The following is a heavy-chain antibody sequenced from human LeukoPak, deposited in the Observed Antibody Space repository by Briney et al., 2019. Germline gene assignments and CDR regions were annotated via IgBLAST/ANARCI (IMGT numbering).Heavy chain of an antibody. CDR1: GFTFSSYA. J-gene: IGHJ5*02. CDR3: AKDMTTVTTSWFDP. D-gene: IGHD4-4*01. Sequence: GGSLRLSCAASGFTFSSYAMPWVRQAPGKGLEWVAVISYDGSNKYYADSVKGRFTISRDNSKNTLYLQMNSLRAEDTAVYYCAKDMTTVTTSWFDPWGQGTLVTVSS. CDR2: ISYDGSNK. V-gene: IGHV3-30-3*02.